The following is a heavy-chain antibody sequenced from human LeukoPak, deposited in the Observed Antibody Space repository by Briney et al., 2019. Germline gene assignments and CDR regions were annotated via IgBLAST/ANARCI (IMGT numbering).Heavy chain of an antibody. Sequence: SETLSLTCTASGGSTSSSSDYWGWIRQPPGKGLEWTGSIYYSGSTLYNPSLKSRVTISVDTSKNQFSLKLTSVTAADTAVYYCATLGEYFDSSGYYYNWGQGTLVTVSS. J-gene: IGHJ4*02. CDR3: ATLGEYFDSSGYYYN. CDR2: IYYSGST. D-gene: IGHD3-22*01. CDR1: GGSTSSSSDY. V-gene: IGHV4-39*07.